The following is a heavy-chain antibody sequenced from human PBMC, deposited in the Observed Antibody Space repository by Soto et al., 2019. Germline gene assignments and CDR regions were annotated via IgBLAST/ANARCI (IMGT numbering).Heavy chain of an antibody. CDR2: IKSITDGGTT. CDR3: TTDSADIVVVPATFGMDV. V-gene: IGHV3-15*01. CDR1: VITFSNAW. Sequence: WSLRLSCSASVITFSNAWMTWFRQAPGKGLEWVGRIKSITDGGTTDYAAPVKGRFTISRDDSKDTLYLQMNNLRTEDTAVYHCTTDSADIVVVPATFGMDVWGQGTTVTVSS. D-gene: IGHD2-2*01. J-gene: IGHJ6*02.